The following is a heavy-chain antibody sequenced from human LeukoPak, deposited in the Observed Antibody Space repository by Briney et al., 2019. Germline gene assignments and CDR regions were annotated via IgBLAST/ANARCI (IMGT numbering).Heavy chain of an antibody. J-gene: IGHJ5*02. CDR2: ISSSGSTI. D-gene: IGHD1-7*01. Sequence: GGSLRLSCAASGFTFSSYEMNWVRQAPGKGLEWVSYISSSGSTIYYADSVKGRFTISRDNAKNSLYLQMNSLRAEDTAVYYCARELELLLVGNDPWGQGTLVTVSS. V-gene: IGHV3-48*03. CDR3: ARELELLLVGNDP. CDR1: GFTFSSYE.